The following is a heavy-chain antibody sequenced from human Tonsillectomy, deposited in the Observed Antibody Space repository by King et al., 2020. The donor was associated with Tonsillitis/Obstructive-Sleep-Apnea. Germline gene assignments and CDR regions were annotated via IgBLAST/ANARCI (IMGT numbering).Heavy chain of an antibody. CDR1: GGTFSSYA. D-gene: IGHD3-3*01. V-gene: IGHV1-69*10. CDR2: IIPILGIA. J-gene: IGHJ6*02. CDR3: ARQGGDDFWSGYSKYCCYGMDV. Sequence: VQLVESGAEVKKPGSSVKVSCKASGGTFSSYAISWVRQAPGQGLEWMGGIIPILGIANYAQKFQGRVTITADKSTSTAYMELSSLRSEDTAVYYCARQGGDDFWSGYSKYCCYGMDVWGQGTTVTVSS.